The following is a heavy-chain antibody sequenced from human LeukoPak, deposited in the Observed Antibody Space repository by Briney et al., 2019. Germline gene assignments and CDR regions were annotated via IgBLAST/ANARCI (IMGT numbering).Heavy chain of an antibody. V-gene: IGHV3-21*01. CDR2: ISSSSSYI. CDR3: ARVRVVFNFDY. Sequence: GGSLRLSCAASGFTFSSYSMNWVRQAPGKGLEWVSSISSSSSYIYYAGSVKGRFTISRDNAKNSLYLQMNSLRAEDTAVYYCARVRVVFNFDYWGQGTLVTVSS. J-gene: IGHJ4*02. D-gene: IGHD3-3*01. CDR1: GFTFSSYS.